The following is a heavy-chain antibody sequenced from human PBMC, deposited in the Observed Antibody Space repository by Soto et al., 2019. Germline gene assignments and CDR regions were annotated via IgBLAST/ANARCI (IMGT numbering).Heavy chain of an antibody. Sequence: ASVKVSCKASGYTFTSYGISWVRQAPGQGLEWMGWISAYNGNTNYAQKLQGRVTMTTDTSTSTAYMELRSLRSDDTAVYYCARDATTLTYYHDSSGYRNFDYWGQGTLVTVSS. J-gene: IGHJ4*02. CDR1: GYTFTSYG. CDR2: ISAYNGNT. CDR3: ARDATTLTYYHDSSGYRNFDY. V-gene: IGHV1-18*01. D-gene: IGHD3-22*01.